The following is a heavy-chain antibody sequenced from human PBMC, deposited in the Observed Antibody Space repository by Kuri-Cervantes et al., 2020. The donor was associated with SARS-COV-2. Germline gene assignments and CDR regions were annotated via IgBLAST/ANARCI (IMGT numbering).Heavy chain of an antibody. CDR3: ARVSPSSYYYDSSGYLDY. CDR1: GFTFSSYG. CDR2: ISSSSSTI. V-gene: IGHV3-48*04. Sequence: GGSLRLSCAASGFTFSSYGMHWVRQAPGKGLEWVSYISSSSSTIYYAVSVKGRFTISRDNAKNSLYLQMNSLRAEGTAVYYCARVSPSSYYYDSSGYLDYWGQGTLVTVSS. J-gene: IGHJ4*02. D-gene: IGHD3-22*01.